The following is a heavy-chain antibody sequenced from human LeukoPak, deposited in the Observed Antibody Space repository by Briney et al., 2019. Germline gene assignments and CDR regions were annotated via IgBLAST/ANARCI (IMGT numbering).Heavy chain of an antibody. CDR2: ISSSSSYI. D-gene: IGHD6-6*01. CDR3: ARDSLPPSSLHYYFDY. Sequence: PGGSLRLSCAASGFTFSSYNMNWVRQAPGKGLQWVSSISSSSSYIYYADSVKGRFTISRDNAKNSLYLQMSSLRAEDTAVYYCARDSLPPSSLHYYFDYWGQGTLVTASS. V-gene: IGHV3-21*01. J-gene: IGHJ4*02. CDR1: GFTFSSYN.